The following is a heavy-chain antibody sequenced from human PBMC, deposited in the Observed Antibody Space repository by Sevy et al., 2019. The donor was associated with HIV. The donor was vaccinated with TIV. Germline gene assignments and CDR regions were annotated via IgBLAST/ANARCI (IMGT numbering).Heavy chain of an antibody. CDR2: ISYDGSNK. D-gene: IGHD3-22*01. J-gene: IGHJ4*02. Sequence: GGSLRLSCSGSGFTFSNYAMHWVRQAPGKGLEWVGFISYDGSNKYYADSVKGRFTISRDNGNNTLYLQMNSLGAEDTAVYYCAKDYRVLLITTIDYWGQGTLVTVSS. CDR3: AKDYRVLLITTIDY. V-gene: IGHV3-30*18. CDR1: GFTFSNYA.